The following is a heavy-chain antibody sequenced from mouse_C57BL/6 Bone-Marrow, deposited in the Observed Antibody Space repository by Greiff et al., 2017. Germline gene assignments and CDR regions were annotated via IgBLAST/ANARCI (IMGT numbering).Heavy chain of an antibody. J-gene: IGHJ2*01. Sequence: QVQLQQSGAELVKPGASVKLSCKASGYTFTSYWITWVKQRPGQGLEWIGDIYPGSGSTNYHEKFKSKATLTVDKSTSTAYMQLSSLTSEDAAVYYCARGNLFDYWCQGTTLTVSS. D-gene: IGHD2-1*01. CDR1: GYTFTSYW. CDR2: IYPGSGST. V-gene: IGHV1-55*01. CDR3: ARGNLFDY.